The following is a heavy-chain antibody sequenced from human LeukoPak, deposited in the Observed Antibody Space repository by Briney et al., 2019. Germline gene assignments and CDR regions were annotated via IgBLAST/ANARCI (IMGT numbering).Heavy chain of an antibody. CDR2: INSDGSTT. J-gene: IGHJ4*02. Sequence: GGCLRLSCAASGLTFSTYWMHWVRQAPGKGLVWVSGINSDGSTTTYADSVKGRFTISRDNAKNTLYLQMNSLRPEDTAVYYCARAYGSGSQVINYFDFWGQGALVTVSS. D-gene: IGHD3-10*01. CDR1: GLTFSTYW. V-gene: IGHV3-74*01. CDR3: ARAYGSGSQVINYFDF.